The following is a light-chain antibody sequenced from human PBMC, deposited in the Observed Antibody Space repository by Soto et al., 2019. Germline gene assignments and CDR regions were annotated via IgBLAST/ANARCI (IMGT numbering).Light chain of an antibody. V-gene: IGKV3-15*01. CDR1: QSVSSN. CDR2: GAS. J-gene: IGKJ4*01. CDR3: QQYNKFPSLP. Sequence: EIVMPQSPATLSVSPGERATLSCRASQSVSSNLAWYQQKPGQAPRLLIYGASTRATGIPARFSGSGSGTEFTLTISSLQSEDFALYYCQQYNKFPSLPFGGGTKVEIK.